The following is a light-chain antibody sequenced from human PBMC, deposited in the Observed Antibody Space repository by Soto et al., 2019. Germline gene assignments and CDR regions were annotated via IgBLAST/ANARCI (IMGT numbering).Light chain of an antibody. V-gene: IGKV3-15*01. CDR2: GAS. Sequence: EIVMTQSPATLSVSPGERATLSCRASQSISSKVGWYQQKPGQAPRLLIYGASTRATGVPPRFCGSGSGTEFTLTVSSLQSEDFAVYYCQQYNIWSSITFGQGTRLEIK. CDR1: QSISSK. CDR3: QQYNIWSSIT. J-gene: IGKJ5*01.